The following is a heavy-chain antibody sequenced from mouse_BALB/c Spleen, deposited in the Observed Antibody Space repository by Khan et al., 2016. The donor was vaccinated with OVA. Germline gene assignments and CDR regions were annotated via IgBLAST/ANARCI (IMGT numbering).Heavy chain of an antibody. CDR1: GYTFTNYW. CDR2: IYPSDSYT. Sequence: QVQLQQPGAELVRPGASVKLSCKASGYTFTNYWMNWVRQRPGQGLEWIGNIYPSDSYTNYNPNFKDRATLPVDKSSSPAYMQLNSPTSEDSAVSYCTSDRHLDVWGQGTTLTVSS. J-gene: IGHJ2*01. CDR3: TSDRHLDV. V-gene: IGHV1S126*01.